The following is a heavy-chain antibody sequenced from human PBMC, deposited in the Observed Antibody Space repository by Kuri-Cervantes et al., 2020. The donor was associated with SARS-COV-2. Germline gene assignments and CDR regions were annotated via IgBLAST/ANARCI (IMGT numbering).Heavy chain of an antibody. Sequence: GESLKISCTASGFNFSRTDMHWVRQTPGRGLEWVAAISYDGRKKKCVPSGKGRFTISRDNSKNTLYLQMNSLRAEDTAVYYCAKGELLWFGEQQTGGMDVWGQGTTVTVSS. CDR2: ISYDGRKK. CDR3: AKGELLWFGEQQTGGMDV. CDR1: GFNFSRTD. V-gene: IGHV3-30*18. J-gene: IGHJ6*02. D-gene: IGHD3-10*01.